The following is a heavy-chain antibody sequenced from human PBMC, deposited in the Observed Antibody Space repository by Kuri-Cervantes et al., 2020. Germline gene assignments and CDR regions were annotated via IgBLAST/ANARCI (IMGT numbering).Heavy chain of an antibody. CDR3: AGILCSGGSCYSSPAEYFQH. Sequence: GSLRLSCTVSGGSISSYYWIWIRQPPGKGLEWIGYIYYSGSTNYNPSLKSRVTISVDTSKNQFSLKLSSVTAADTAVYYCAGILCSGGSCYSSPAEYFQHWGQGTLVTVSS. D-gene: IGHD2-15*01. V-gene: IGHV4-59*01. CDR2: IYYSGST. J-gene: IGHJ1*01. CDR1: GGSISSYY.